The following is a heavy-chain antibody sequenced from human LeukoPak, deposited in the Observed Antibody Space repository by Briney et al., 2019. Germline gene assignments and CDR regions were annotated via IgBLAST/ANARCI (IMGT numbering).Heavy chain of an antibody. Sequence: SETLSLTCTVPGGSISSGGYYWRWIRQHPGKGLERIGYIYYSGSTYYNPSLKSRVTISVDTSKNQFSLKLSSVTAADTAVYYCASYDSRRYYFDYWGQGTLVTVSS. CDR1: GGSISSGGYY. V-gene: IGHV4-31*03. CDR3: ASYDSRRYYFDY. D-gene: IGHD3-22*01. J-gene: IGHJ4*02. CDR2: IYYSGST.